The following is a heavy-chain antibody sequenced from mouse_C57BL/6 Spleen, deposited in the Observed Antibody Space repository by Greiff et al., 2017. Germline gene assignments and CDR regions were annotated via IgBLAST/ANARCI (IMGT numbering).Heavy chain of an antibody. J-gene: IGHJ4*01. V-gene: IGHV6-3*01. CDR3: TPSPYAMDY. CDR2: IRLKSDNYAT. Sequence: DVMLVESGGGLVQPGGSMKLSCVASGFTFSNYWMNWVRQSPEKGLEWVAQIRLKSDNYATPYAESVKGRFTISSYDSKSSVYLQMNNLRAEDTGMYYCTPSPYAMDYWGQGTSVTVSS. CDR1: GFTFSNYW.